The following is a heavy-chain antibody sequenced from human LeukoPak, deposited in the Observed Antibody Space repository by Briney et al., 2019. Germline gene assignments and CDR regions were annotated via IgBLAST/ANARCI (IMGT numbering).Heavy chain of an antibody. J-gene: IGHJ6*02. CDR1: GYTFTSYD. V-gene: IGHV1-8*02. D-gene: IGHD6-13*01. CDR3: AREGRDSSTWILYYVYALDV. Sequence: GASVKVSCKASGYTFTSYDINWVRQASGQGLEWMGWMNPNSDNTGYAQKFQGRLTMTRNSSISTVYMELSNLRSDDTAVYYCAREGRDSSTWILYYVYALDVWGQGTTVTVSS. CDR2: MNPNSDNT.